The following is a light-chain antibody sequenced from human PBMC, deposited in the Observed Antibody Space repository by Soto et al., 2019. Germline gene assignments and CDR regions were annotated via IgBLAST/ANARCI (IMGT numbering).Light chain of an antibody. Sequence: IVLTQSPATLSLSPGERATLSCRASQSVSSYLAWYQQKSGQAPRLLIYDASNRATGIPARFSGSGSGTDFTLAISSLEPEDFAVYYCQQRTYWLTFGGGTKVEIK. V-gene: IGKV3-11*01. J-gene: IGKJ4*01. CDR3: QQRTYWLT. CDR1: QSVSSY. CDR2: DAS.